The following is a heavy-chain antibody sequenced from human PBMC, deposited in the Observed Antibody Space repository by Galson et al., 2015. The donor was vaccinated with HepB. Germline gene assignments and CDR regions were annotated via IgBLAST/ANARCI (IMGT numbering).Heavy chain of an antibody. V-gene: IGHV3-48*04. Sequence: SLRLSCAASGFTFSSYSMNWVRQAPGKGLEWVSYISSSSSTIYYADSVKGRFTISRDNAKNSLYLQMNSLRAEDTAVYYCAIGYCSGGSCQGYFQHWGQGTLVTVSS. J-gene: IGHJ1*01. CDR2: ISSSSSTI. D-gene: IGHD2-15*01. CDR1: GFTFSSYS. CDR3: AIGYCSGGSCQGYFQH.